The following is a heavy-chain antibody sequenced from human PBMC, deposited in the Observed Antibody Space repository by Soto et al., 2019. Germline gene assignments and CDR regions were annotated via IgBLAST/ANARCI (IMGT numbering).Heavy chain of an antibody. Sequence: GASVKVSCKASGCTFSSYAISWVRQAPGQGLEWMGGIIPIFGTANYAQKFQGRVTITADKSTSTAYMELSSLRSEDTAVYYCGWGKRGPHGMDVWGQGTTVTVSS. CDR1: GCTFSSYA. CDR3: GWGKRGPHGMDV. CDR2: IIPIFGTA. D-gene: IGHD3-10*01. V-gene: IGHV1-69*06. J-gene: IGHJ6*02.